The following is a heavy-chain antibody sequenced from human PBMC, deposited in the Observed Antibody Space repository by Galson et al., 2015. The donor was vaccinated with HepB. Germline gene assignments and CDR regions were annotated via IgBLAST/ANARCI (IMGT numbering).Heavy chain of an antibody. J-gene: IGHJ5*02. D-gene: IGHD6-13*01. V-gene: IGHV3-23*01. Sequence: SLRLSCAASGFTFSSYAMSWVRQAPGKGLEWVSAISGSGGSTYYADSVEGRFTISRDNSKNTLFLQMSSLRAEDTAIYYCAKDVGAGGITAAGTVSDRWGQGTLVTVSS. CDR2: ISGSGGST. CDR1: GFTFSSYA. CDR3: AKDVGAGGITAAGTVSDR.